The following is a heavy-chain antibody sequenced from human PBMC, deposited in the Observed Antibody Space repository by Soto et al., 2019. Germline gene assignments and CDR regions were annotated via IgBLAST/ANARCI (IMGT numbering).Heavy chain of an antibody. CDR2: ISYDGSNK. CDR1: GFTFSSYG. CDR3: AHSFLGSSWSYYFDY. J-gene: IGHJ4*02. V-gene: IGHV3-30*03. Sequence: QVQLVESGGGVVQPGRSLRLSCAASGFTFSSYGMHWVRQAPGKGLEWVAVISYDGSNKYYADSVKGRFTISRDNSKSALYRQMNSLRAEDTAVYYCAHSFLGSSWSYYFDYWGQGTLVTVSS. D-gene: IGHD6-13*01.